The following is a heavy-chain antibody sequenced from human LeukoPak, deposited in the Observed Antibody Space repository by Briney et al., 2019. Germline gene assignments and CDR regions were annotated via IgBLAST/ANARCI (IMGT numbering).Heavy chain of an antibody. V-gene: IGHV3-74*01. J-gene: IGHJ4*02. CDR2: INSDESST. CDR3: ARAGYSTSWSAYYFDY. D-gene: IGHD6-13*01. CDR1: GFTFSSYW. Sequence: GGSLRLSCAASGFTFSSYWMHWVRQAPGKGLVWVSRINSDESSTSYADSVKGRFTISRDNAKNTLYLQMYSLRAEDTAVYYCARAGYSTSWSAYYFDYWGQGTLVTVSS.